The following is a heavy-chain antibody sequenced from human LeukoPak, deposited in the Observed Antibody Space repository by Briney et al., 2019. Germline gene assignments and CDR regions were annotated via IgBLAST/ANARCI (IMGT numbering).Heavy chain of an antibody. CDR3: ARATLQGQWLADFAY. V-gene: IGHV3-30-3*01. Sequence: GGSLRLSCAASGFTFSSYAMHWVRQAPGKGLEWVAVISYDGSNKYYADSVKGRFTISRDNSKNTLYLQMNSLRAEDTAVYYCARATLQGQWLADFAYWGQGTLVTVSS. D-gene: IGHD6-19*01. CDR1: GFTFSSYA. J-gene: IGHJ4*02. CDR2: ISYDGSNK.